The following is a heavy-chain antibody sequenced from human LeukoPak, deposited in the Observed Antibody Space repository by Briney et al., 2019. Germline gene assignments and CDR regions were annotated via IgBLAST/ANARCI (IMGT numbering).Heavy chain of an antibody. CDR1: GYTFTSYY. D-gene: IGHD3-22*01. CDR3: ARLSYYYDSGGYYGENGFDI. Sequence: ASVKVSCKASGYTFTSYYIHWVRQAPGQGLEWVGKINPSGGSTSYAQKFQGRVTMTRDTSTSTVYMEISSLRSEDTAVYYCARLSYYYDSGGYYGENGFDIWGQGTMVTVSS. CDR2: INPSGGST. J-gene: IGHJ3*02. V-gene: IGHV1-46*01.